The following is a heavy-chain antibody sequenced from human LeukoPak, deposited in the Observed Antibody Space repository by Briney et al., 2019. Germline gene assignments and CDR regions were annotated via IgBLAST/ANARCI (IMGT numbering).Heavy chain of an antibody. J-gene: IGHJ6*03. CDR2: ISSSSSYI. V-gene: IGHV3-21*01. Sequence: PGGSLRLSCAASGFTFSSYAMHWVRQAPGKGLEWVSSISSSSSYIYYADSVKGRFTISRDNAKNSLYLQMNSLRAEDTAVYYCARVGSYGYYYYYYYMDVWGKGTTVTVSS. CDR1: GFTFSSYA. D-gene: IGHD5-18*01. CDR3: ARVGSYGYYYYYYYMDV.